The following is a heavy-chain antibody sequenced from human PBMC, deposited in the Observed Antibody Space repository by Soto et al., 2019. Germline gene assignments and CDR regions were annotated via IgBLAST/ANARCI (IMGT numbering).Heavy chain of an antibody. V-gene: IGHV1-18*01. Sequence: QVQLVQSGAEVKKPGASVKVSRKASGYTFTSYGISWVRQAPGQGLEWMGWISAFNGNTNYAQKLQGRVTMTTDTSTSTAYMELRSLRSDDTAVYYCARDVGIQLWPTGIDYWGQGTLVTVSS. CDR3: ARDVGIQLWPTGIDY. CDR1: GYTFTSYG. D-gene: IGHD5-18*01. J-gene: IGHJ4*02. CDR2: ISAFNGNT.